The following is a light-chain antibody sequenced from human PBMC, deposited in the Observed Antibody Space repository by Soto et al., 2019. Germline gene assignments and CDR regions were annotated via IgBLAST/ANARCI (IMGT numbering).Light chain of an antibody. CDR1: SGHSSNI. J-gene: IGLJ3*02. Sequence: QPVLTQSSSASASLGSSVKLTCTLSSGHSSNIIAWHQQQPGKAPRYLMKLEGSGSYNKGSGVPDRFSGSSSGADRYLTISNLQFEVEADYYCETWDSNTRVFGGGTKLTVL. V-gene: IGLV4-60*02. CDR2: LEGSGSY. CDR3: ETWDSNTRV.